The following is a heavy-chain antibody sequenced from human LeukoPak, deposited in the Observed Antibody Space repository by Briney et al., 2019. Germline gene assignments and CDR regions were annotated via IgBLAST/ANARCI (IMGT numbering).Heavy chain of an antibody. CDR2: MNPNSGNT. J-gene: IGHJ6*03. Sequence: ASVKVSCKASGYTFTSYDINWVRQATGQGLEWMGWMNPNSGNTGYAQKFQGRVTITRNTSISTAYMELSSLRSEDTAVYYCARGAVVPAAMGYYYYMDVWGKGTTVTISS. CDR3: ARGAVVPAAMGYYYYMDV. D-gene: IGHD2-2*01. CDR1: GYTFTSYD. V-gene: IGHV1-8*03.